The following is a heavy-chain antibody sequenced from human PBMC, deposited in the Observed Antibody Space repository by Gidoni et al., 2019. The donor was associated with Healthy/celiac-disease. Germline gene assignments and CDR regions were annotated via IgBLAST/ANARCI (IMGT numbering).Heavy chain of an antibody. CDR2: INTNTGNP. CDR1: GYTFTSYA. J-gene: IGHJ5*02. CDR3: ARGGGYSSSGNWCDP. D-gene: IGHD6-13*01. V-gene: IGHV7-4-1*01. Sequence: QVQLVHSGSELKQPGASVTVSCQASGYTFTSYAMNWVRQAPGQGLEWMGWINTNTGNPTYDQGFTGRFVFSVDTSVSKADLKICSLKAEDTAVYYCARGGGYSSSGNWCDPWGQGTLVTVSS.